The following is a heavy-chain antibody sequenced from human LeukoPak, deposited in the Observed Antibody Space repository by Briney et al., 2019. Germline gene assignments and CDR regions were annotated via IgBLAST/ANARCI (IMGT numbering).Heavy chain of an antibody. D-gene: IGHD3-22*01. CDR1: GFTFSTYW. J-gene: IGHJ4*02. CDR3: ARDRALYDSRRGYYYTEDDY. Sequence: GGSLRLSCAASGFTFSTYWMSWVRQAPVKGLEWVANINQDGSEKYSVDSVKGRFTISRDNAKSSLYLQMNSLRADDTAVYYCARDRALYDSRRGYYYTEDDYWGQGTLVTVSS. V-gene: IGHV3-7*01. CDR2: INQDGSEK.